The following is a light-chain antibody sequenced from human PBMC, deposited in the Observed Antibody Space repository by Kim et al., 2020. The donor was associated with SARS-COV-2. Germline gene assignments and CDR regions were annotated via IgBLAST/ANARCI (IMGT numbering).Light chain of an antibody. CDR2: GAS. J-gene: IGKJ1*01. CDR3: QQANGFPRT. CDR1: PGGNRW. Sequence: ASVGDRVTMSCRASPGGNRWVAWYQQKPGLAPRLLIYGASTLQSGVPTRFSGGGSGTDFTLTITNLQPEDFATYYCQQANGFPRTFGQGTKVDIK. V-gene: IGKV1-12*01.